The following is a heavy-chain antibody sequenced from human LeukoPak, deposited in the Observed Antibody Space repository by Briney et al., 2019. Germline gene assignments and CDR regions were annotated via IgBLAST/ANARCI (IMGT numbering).Heavy chain of an antibody. CDR2: ISGSGGST. D-gene: IGHD5-18*01. CDR1: GFTFSSYS. J-gene: IGHJ4*02. V-gene: IGHV3-23*01. Sequence: PGGSLRLSCAASGFTFSSYSMNWVRQAPGKGLEWVSAISGSGGSTYYADSVKGRFTISRDNSKNTLYLQMNSLRAEDTAVYYCAKDRGGTAMELDYWGQGTLVTVSS. CDR3: AKDRGGTAMELDY.